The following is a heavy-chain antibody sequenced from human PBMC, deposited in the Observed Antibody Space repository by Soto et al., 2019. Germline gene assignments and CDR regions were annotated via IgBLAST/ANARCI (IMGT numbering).Heavy chain of an antibody. CDR2: INLSAGST. J-gene: IGHJ6*02. D-gene: IGHD3-9*01. CDR1: GHTFTSYY. Sequence: ASVKVSCKASGHTFTSYYMHWVRQAPGQGLEWIGIINLSAGSTSYAQKFQGRVTITRDTSTSTVYTDMSSLRSEDTAVYYCATHDPDILTTYSYSMGVWDQGTTVTVSS. CDR3: ATHDPDILTTYSYSMGV. V-gene: IGHV1-46*01.